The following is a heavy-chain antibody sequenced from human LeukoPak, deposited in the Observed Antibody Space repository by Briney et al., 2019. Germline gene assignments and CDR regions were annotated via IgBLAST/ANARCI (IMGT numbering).Heavy chain of an antibody. CDR1: GGSISSSSYY. D-gene: IGHD1-1*01. Sequence: PSETLSLTCTVSGGSISSSSYYWGWTRQPRGKGLEWIGRIYYSGSTYYHPSLKSRVPISVETAQNLFSLKLRSVTSADMAWYYCSRVVNWKHRGFDYWCQGTLVTVAS. CDR3: SRVVNWKHRGFDY. V-gene: IGHV4-39*07. CDR2: IYYSGST. J-gene: IGHJ4*02.